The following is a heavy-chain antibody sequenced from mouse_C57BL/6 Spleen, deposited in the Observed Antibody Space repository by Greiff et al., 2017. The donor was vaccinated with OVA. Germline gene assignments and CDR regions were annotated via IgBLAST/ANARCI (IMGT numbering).Heavy chain of an antibody. V-gene: IGHV14-3*01. D-gene: IGHD1-1*01. CDR1: GFNIKNTY. J-gene: IGHJ1*03. Sequence: VQLKESVAELVRPGASVKLSCTASGFNIKNTYMHWVKQRPEQGLEWIGRIDPANGNTKYAPKFQGKATITADTSSNTAYLQLSSLTSEDTALYYCARYYGSSWYFDVWGTGTTVTVSS. CDR3: ARYYGSSWYFDV. CDR2: IDPANGNT.